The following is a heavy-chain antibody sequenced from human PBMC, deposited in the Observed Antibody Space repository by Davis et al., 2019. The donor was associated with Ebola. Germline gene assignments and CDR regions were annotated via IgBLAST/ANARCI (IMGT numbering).Heavy chain of an antibody. CDR2: ISGGGGST. J-gene: IGHJ6*04. Sequence: GESLKISCTDSVITFSTYAMTWVRQAPGKGLEWVSGISGGGGSTFYADSVKGRFIISRDDSKNTLYLQMNSLRAEDTAVYYCAKSGLSFGVVKYHYGMDVWGKGTTVTVSS. D-gene: IGHD3-3*01. V-gene: IGHV3-23*01. CDR1: VITFSTYA. CDR3: AKSGLSFGVVKYHYGMDV.